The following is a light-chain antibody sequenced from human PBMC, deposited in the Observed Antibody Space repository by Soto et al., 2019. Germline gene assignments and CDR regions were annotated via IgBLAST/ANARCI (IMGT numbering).Light chain of an antibody. CDR2: EIS. CDR1: SGDVGGYNY. J-gene: IGLJ1*01. CDR3: CSYASSSTLYV. Sequence: QSVLTQPASMSGSPGQSITISCTGTSGDVGGYNYVSWYQQHPGKAPKLMIYEISNRPSGVSNRFSGSKSGNTASLTISGLQAEDDADYYCCSYASSSTLYVFGTGTKVTVL. V-gene: IGLV2-14*03.